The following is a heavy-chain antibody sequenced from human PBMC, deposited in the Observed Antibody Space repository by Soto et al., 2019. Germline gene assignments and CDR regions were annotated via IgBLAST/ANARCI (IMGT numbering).Heavy chain of an antibody. CDR2: IKTITDGETT. CDR3: SADRPARLQGTSV. D-gene: IGHD4-4*01. CDR1: GLSFSNSY. Sequence: PWGSLSLSCVASGLSFSNSYMNWILRAPGNALEWVGRIKTITDGETTDFAAPVKGRFIISRADSKDMVYLQTNSLKTEDKAMYYFSADRPARLQGTSVWGQGTLVTVSS. J-gene: IGHJ4*02. V-gene: IGHV3-15*01.